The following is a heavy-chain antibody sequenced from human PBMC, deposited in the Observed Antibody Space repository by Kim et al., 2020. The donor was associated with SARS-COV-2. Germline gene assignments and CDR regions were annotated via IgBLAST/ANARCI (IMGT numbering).Heavy chain of an antibody. J-gene: IGHJ6*02. CDR3: VRDQSGRGRGYGMDV. CDR1: GFSLSTYD. D-gene: IGHD1-1*01. V-gene: IGHV3-13*05. Sequence: GGSLRLSCAASGFSLSTYDMHWVRQATGKGPEWVSAIGTASDPYYSGSVKGRFTISRENAKNSLYLQMNSLTSGDTAVYYCVRDQSGRGRGYGMDVWGQGTTVTVSS. CDR2: IGTASDP.